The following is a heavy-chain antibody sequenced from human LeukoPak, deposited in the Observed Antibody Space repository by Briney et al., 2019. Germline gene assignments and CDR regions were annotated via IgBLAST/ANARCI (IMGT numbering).Heavy chain of an antibody. CDR3: ARLAVTTTNFDY. D-gene: IGHD4-17*01. J-gene: IGHJ4*02. CDR2: IYSGGST. CDR1: GFTVSSNY. V-gene: IGHV3-53*01. Sequence: GGSLRLSCAASGFTVSSNYMSWVRQAPGKGLEWVSVIYSGGSTYYADSVKGRFTISRDNSKNTLYLQMNSLRAEDTAVYYCARLAVTTTNFDYWGQGTLVTVSS.